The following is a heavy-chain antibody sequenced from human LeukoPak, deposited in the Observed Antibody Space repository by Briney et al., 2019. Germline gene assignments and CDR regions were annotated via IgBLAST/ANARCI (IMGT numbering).Heavy chain of an antibody. CDR3: ARSPGGGDAWFDP. Sequence: GGSLRLSCAASGFTFSSYEMNWVRQAPGKGLEWVSYISSSGSTIYYADSVKGRFTISRDNAKNSLYLQMNSLRAEDTAVYYCARSPGGGDAWFDPWGQGTLVTVSS. D-gene: IGHD3-16*01. CDR2: ISSSGSTI. CDR1: GFTFSSYE. J-gene: IGHJ5*02. V-gene: IGHV3-48*03.